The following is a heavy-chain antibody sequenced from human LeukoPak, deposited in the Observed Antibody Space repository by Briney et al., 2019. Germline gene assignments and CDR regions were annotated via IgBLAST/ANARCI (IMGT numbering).Heavy chain of an antibody. V-gene: IGHV3-30*01. D-gene: IGHD4-11*01. CDR2: ISDDGSNK. CDR3: ARGSYSNYLSVDY. J-gene: IGHJ4*02. Sequence: GGSLRLSCAASGFTFSSYAIHWVRQAPGKGLEWVAVISDDGSNKYYADSVKGRFTISRDDSKNTLSLQMNSLRFEDTAVYYCARGSYSNYLSVDYWGQGTLVTVSS. CDR1: GFTFSSYA.